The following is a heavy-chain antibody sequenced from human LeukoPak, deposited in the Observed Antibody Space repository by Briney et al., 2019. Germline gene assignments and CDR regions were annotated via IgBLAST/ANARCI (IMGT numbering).Heavy chain of an antibody. CDR3: ARERHPTDYGDSKSYYYYGMDV. CDR1: GGTFSSYA. J-gene: IGHJ6*02. D-gene: IGHD4-17*01. V-gene: IGHV1-69*13. Sequence: ASVTVSCKASGGTFSSYAISWVRQAPGQGLEWMGGIIPIFGTANYAQKFQGRVTITADESTSTAYMELSSLRSEDTAVYYCARERHPTDYGDSKSYYYYGMDVWGQGTTVTVSS. CDR2: IIPIFGTA.